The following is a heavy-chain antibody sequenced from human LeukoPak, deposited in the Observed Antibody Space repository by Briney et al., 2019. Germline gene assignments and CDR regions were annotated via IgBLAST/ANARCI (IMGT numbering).Heavy chain of an antibody. D-gene: IGHD6-13*01. CDR1: GINLSSNY. CDR3: VTSTGQQFIPYDY. CDR2: IYGGDAA. J-gene: IGHJ4*02. Sequence: EGSLRLSCAASGINLSSNYMTWIRQAPGKGLEWVSLIYGGDAAYYAESVRGRFMISRDNLKNTLFLQMSSLRVEDTAVYYCVTSTGQQFIPYDYWGQGTHVTVSS. V-gene: IGHV3-66*02.